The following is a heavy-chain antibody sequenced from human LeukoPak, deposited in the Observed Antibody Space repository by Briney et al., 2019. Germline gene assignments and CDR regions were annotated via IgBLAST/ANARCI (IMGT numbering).Heavy chain of an antibody. CDR2: ISGGGSGT. J-gene: IGHJ4*02. CDR1: GFTFSSYA. Sequence: GGSLRLSYAPSGFTFSSYAMSWVRQAPGKGLEWVAVISGGGSGTYYADSVRGRFTISRDNSKNTVYLQMNSLRAEDTAIYYCAKDGDIAAAGYYFDYWGQGTLVTVSS. D-gene: IGHD6-13*01. CDR3: AKDGDIAAAGYYFDY. V-gene: IGHV3-23*01.